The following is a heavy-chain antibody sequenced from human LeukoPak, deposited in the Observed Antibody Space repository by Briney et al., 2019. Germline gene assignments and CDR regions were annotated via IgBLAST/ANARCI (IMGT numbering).Heavy chain of an antibody. D-gene: IGHD6-19*01. CDR1: GGSISSYY. V-gene: IGHV4-59*01. CDR2: IYYSGST. CDR3: ARDLVRVGPVAGSAYYYGMDV. J-gene: IGHJ6*02. Sequence: SETLSLTCTVSGGSISSYYWSWVRQPPGKGLEWIGYIYYSGSTNYNPSLTSRVTISVDTSKNQFSLKLSSVTAADTAVYYCARDLVRVGPVAGSAYYYGMDVWGQGTTVTVSS.